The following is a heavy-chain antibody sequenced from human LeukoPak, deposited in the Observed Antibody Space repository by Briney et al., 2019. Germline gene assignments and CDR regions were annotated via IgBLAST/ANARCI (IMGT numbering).Heavy chain of an antibody. D-gene: IGHD2-8*01. CDR2: VYYSGST. Sequence: MASETLSLTCTVSGGSLSGFYWSWIRQPPGKGLEWIGYVYYSGSTTYNPSLKSRVTISVDTSRNQFSLILGSVTAADTAVYYCARDSMTMDARWFDPWGQGTLVTVSS. CDR3: ARDSMTMDARWFDP. V-gene: IGHV4-59*01. J-gene: IGHJ5*02. CDR1: GGSLSGFY.